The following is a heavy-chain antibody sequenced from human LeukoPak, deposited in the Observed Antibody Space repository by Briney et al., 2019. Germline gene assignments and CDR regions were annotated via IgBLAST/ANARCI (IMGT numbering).Heavy chain of an antibody. CDR3: ARDRGPGASGYDWFFDY. Sequence: ASVKVSCKASGYTFTSYGISWVRQAPGQRLQWMGWITGGNGNTRYSQEFKGRVTITRDTSASTAYMELSSLRSEDIAVYFCARDRGPGASGYDWFFDYWGQGTLVTVSS. J-gene: IGHJ4*02. CDR2: ITGGNGNT. V-gene: IGHV1-3*03. D-gene: IGHD5-12*01. CDR1: GYTFTSYG.